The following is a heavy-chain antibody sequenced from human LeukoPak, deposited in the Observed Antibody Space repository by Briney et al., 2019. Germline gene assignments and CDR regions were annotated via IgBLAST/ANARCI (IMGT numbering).Heavy chain of an antibody. CDR2: IYPGDSDT. V-gene: IGHV5-51*01. D-gene: IGHD5-24*01. CDR3: AVSSGWLQLGENFDY. CDR1: GYSFTSYW. Sequence: PGESLKISCKGSGYSFTSYWISWVRQMPGKGLEWMGIIYPGDSDTRYSPSFQGQVTISADKSISTAYLQWSSLKASDTAMYYCAVSSGWLQLGENFDYWGQGTLVTVSS. J-gene: IGHJ4*02.